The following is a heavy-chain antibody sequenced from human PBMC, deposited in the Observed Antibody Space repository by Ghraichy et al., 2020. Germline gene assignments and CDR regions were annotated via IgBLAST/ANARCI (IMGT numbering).Heavy chain of an antibody. CDR1: GFTFSSYY. V-gene: IGHV3-7*04. CDR2: IKHDLSEK. Sequence: GGSLRLSCAASGFTFSSYYMTWVRQVPGKGLEWVANIKHDLSEKYYADSVKGRFSISRDNAKNSVYLQMNNLRPDDTALYYCARAGDYYGSNPIDYWGQGTRVTVSS. D-gene: IGHD3-10*01. J-gene: IGHJ4*02. CDR3: ARAGDYYGSNPIDY.